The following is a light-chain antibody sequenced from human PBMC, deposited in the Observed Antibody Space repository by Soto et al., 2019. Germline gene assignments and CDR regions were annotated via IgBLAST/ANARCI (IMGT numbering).Light chain of an antibody. J-gene: IGLJ2*01. V-gene: IGLV1-44*01. CDR3: AAWDDSLDGPV. CDR2: RNY. Sequence: QSVLTQPSSASGTPGQRVTISCSGSTSNVGTYTVDWYQQVPGAAPKLLIYRNYQRPSGVPDRFSGSKSGTSASLDISGLQSEDEADYYCAAWDDSLDGPVFGGGTKLTVL. CDR1: TSNVGTYT.